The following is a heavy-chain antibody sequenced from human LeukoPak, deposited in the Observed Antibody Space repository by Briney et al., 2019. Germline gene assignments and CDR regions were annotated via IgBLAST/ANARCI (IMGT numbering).Heavy chain of an antibody. D-gene: IGHD2-21*02. CDR1: GFTFSSYA. J-gene: IGHJ4*02. CDR2: IGGSGGST. CDR3: AKPSAFAYCGGDCYLSYFDY. V-gene: IGHV3-23*01. Sequence: GGSLRLSCAASGFTFSSYAMSWVRQAPGKGLEWVSAIGGSGGSTYYADSVKGRFTISRDNSKNTLYLQMNSLRAEDTAVYYCAKPSAFAYCGGDCYLSYFDYWGQGTLVTVSS.